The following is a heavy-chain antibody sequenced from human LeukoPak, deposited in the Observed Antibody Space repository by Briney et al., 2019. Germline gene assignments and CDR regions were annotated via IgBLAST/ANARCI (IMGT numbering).Heavy chain of an antibody. CDR3: AKEKYSSSWSYYIDY. J-gene: IGHJ4*02. D-gene: IGHD6-13*01. Sequence: GGSLRLSCAATGFTFSSDGMHWVRQAPGKGLEWVAVISYDVSNKYYADSVKGRFTISRDNSKNTPYLRMNSLRAEDTAVYYCAKEKYSSSWSYYIDYWGQGTLVTVSS. CDR1: GFTFSSDG. CDR2: ISYDVSNK. V-gene: IGHV3-30*18.